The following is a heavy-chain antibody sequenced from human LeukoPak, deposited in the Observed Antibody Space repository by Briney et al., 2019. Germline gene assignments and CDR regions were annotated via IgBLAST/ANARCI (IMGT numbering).Heavy chain of an antibody. CDR3: ARLGGYYDSPVY. CDR2: IHYSGST. V-gene: IGHV4-39*01. CDR1: GGSISSPTYY. Sequence: PSETLSLTCTVSGGSISSPTYYWAWIRQPPGKGLEWIGTIHYSGSTFYNPSLKSRVTISVDTSKNQFSLKLSSVTAADTAVYYCARLGGYYDSPVYWGQGTLVTV. D-gene: IGHD3-22*01. J-gene: IGHJ4*02.